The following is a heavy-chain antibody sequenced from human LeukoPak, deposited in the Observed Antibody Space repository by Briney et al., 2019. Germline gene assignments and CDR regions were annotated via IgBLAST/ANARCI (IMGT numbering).Heavy chain of an antibody. CDR3: ARHYYDSSGYYKEGTDI. CDR1: GGSISSYY. J-gene: IGHJ3*02. D-gene: IGHD3-22*01. CDR2: IYYSGST. V-gene: IGHV4-59*01. Sequence: PSETLSLTCTVSGGSISSYYWSWIRQPPGKGLEWIGYIYYSGSTNYNPSLKSRVTISVDTSKNQFSLKLSSVTAADTAVYYCARHYYDSSGYYKEGTDIWGQGTMVTVSS.